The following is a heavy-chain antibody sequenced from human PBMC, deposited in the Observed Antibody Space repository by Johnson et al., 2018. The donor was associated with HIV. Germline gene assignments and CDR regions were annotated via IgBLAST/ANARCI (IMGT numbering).Heavy chain of an antibody. CDR1: GFTFGSYG. J-gene: IGHJ3*01. Sequence: QEQLVESGGGVVQPGRSLRLSCAASGFTFGSYGMHWVRQAPGKGLEWVAVISYDGSNKYYADSVKGRFTISRDNSKNTLYLQMNSLRAEDTAVYYCATKGSKWELIVEGFAVWGQGTMVTVSS. CDR2: ISYDGSNK. CDR3: ATKGSKWELIVEGFAV. D-gene: IGHD1-26*01. V-gene: IGHV3-30*03.